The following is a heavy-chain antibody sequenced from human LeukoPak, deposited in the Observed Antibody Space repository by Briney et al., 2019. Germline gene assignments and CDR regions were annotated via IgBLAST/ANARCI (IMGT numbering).Heavy chain of an antibody. J-gene: IGHJ1*01. V-gene: IGHV3-23*01. Sequence: GGSLRLSCAASGFTFSSYAMSCVRQAPGKGLEWVSAISGSGGSTYYADSVKGRFTISRDNSKNTLYLQMNSLRAEDTAVYYCAKDLYGSAPAPGYFQHWGQGTLVTVSS. CDR2: ISGSGGST. CDR3: AKDLYGSAPAPGYFQH. CDR1: GFTFSSYA. D-gene: IGHD2-2*01.